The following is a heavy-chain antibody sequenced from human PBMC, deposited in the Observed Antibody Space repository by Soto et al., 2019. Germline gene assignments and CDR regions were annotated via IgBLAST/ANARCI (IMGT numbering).Heavy chain of an antibody. CDR2: IQSGGVT. J-gene: IGHJ4*02. CDR1: GFTVDNFD. V-gene: IGHV3-53*01. Sequence: ELQLVESGGGLFQAGGSTRLSCLVSGFTVDNFDMAWVRQAPGKGLEWASIIQSGGVTYYPDSAQGRFTISRDNSKNAVYLQMNSLRVEDTGVYSCVRVLYDSGVVDFWGQGSLITVS. D-gene: IGHD5-12*01. CDR3: VRVLYDSGVVDF.